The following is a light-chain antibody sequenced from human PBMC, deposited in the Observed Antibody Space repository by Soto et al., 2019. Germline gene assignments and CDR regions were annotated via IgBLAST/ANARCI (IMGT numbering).Light chain of an antibody. Sequence: ENVLMQSPGTLSLSPGERATLSCRASQSVSSTFFAWYQQKPGQALRLLLYAAASRATGIPDRFSGSGSGTDFTLTISRLEPEDFAVYYCQQYGYSPPTFGQGTKLEIK. CDR3: QQYGYSPPT. CDR2: AAA. CDR1: QSVSSTF. J-gene: IGKJ2*01. V-gene: IGKV3-20*01.